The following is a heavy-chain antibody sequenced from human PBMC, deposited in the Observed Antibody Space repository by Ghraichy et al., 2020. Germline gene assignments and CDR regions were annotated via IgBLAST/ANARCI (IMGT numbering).Heavy chain of an antibody. CDR1: GFTFSNHW. Sequence: GGSLRLSCAASGFTFSNHWMSWVRQAPGKGLEWVANIKEDGSEKLYVDSVKGRFTISRDNAKRSLYLQMNSLRAEDTAVYYCARVGDFWSGYRNGMDVWGQGTTVTVS. D-gene: IGHD3-3*01. V-gene: IGHV3-7*01. CDR2: IKEDGSEK. CDR3: ARVGDFWSGYRNGMDV. J-gene: IGHJ6*02.